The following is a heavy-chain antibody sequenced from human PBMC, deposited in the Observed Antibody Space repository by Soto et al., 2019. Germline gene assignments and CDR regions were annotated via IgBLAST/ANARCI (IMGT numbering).Heavy chain of an antibody. J-gene: IGHJ4*02. D-gene: IGHD2-15*01. CDR1: GYTFTGYY. CDR2: INPNSGGT. CDR3: ARGGRPYCSGGSCYSGFDY. Sequence: ASVKVSCKASGYTFTGYYMHWVRQAPGQGLEWMGWINPNSGGTNYAQKFQGRVTMTRDTSISTAYMELSRLRSDDTAAYYCARGGRPYCSGGSCYSGFDYWGQGTLV. V-gene: IGHV1-2*02.